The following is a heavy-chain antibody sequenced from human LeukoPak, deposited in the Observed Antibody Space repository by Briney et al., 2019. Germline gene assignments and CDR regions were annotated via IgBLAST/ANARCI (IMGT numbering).Heavy chain of an antibody. CDR1: GYTFTGYY. J-gene: IGHJ4*02. D-gene: IGHD6-13*01. V-gene: IGHV1-2*02. Sequence: GASVKVSCKASGYTFTGYYMHWVRQAPGQGLEWMGWINPNSGGTNYAQKFQGRVTMTRDTSISTAYMELSRLRSDDTAVYYCARRSAAGTWYFDYWGQGTLVTVSS. CDR2: INPNSGGT. CDR3: ARRSAAGTWYFDY.